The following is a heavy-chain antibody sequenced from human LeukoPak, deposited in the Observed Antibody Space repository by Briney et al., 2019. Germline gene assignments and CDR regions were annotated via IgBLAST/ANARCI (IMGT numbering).Heavy chain of an antibody. Sequence: AGGSLRLSCAASGFTFSSYSMNWVRQAPGKGLEWVSSISRSSSYIYYADSVKGRFTISRDNAKNSLYLQMNSLRAEDTAVYYCAREAPTVTRDFDYWGQGTLVTVSS. D-gene: IGHD4-11*01. V-gene: IGHV3-21*01. J-gene: IGHJ4*02. CDR3: AREAPTVTRDFDY. CDR1: GFTFSSYS. CDR2: ISRSSSYI.